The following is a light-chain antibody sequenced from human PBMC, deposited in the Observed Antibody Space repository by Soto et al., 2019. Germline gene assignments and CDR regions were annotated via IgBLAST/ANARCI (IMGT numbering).Light chain of an antibody. CDR2: SES. CDR1: QSISGTY. CDR3: QYYGTSCAT. J-gene: IGKJ1*01. Sequence: IVLTQSPGTLSLASGERATLSCRASQSISGTYLAWYQQSPGQAPRLLIYSESTRATGIPDRFSGSGSGTDCTLTISRHEPEDFAVYYCQYYGTSCATFARGTKLDIK. V-gene: IGKV3-20*01.